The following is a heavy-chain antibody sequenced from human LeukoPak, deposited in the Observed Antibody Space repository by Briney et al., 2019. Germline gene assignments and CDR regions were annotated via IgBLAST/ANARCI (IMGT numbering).Heavy chain of an antibody. CDR1: GGSISSYY. J-gene: IGHJ5*02. CDR3: ARGPGSGSFYWFDP. D-gene: IGHD3-10*01. CDR2: IYTSGST. V-gene: IGHV4-4*07. Sequence: SETLSLTCTVSGGSISSYYWSWIRQPAGKGLEWIGRIYTSGSTNYNPSLKSRVTISVDTSKNQFSLKLSSVTAADTAVYYCARGPGSGSFYWFDPWGQGTLVTVSS.